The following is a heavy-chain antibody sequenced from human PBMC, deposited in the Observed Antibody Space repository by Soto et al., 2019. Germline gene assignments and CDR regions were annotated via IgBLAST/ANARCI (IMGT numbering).Heavy chain of an antibody. V-gene: IGHV3-74*01. CDR1: GFTFSNCW. CDR2: VSSDGSST. Sequence: EVQLVESGGGLVQPGGSLRLSCAASGFTFSNCWMHWVRQAPGEGLVWVSRVSSDGSSTSYADFVRGRFTISRDNAKNTLYLQMNGLRADDTAVYYCASSHMETSWTPDYWGQGTQVTVSS. CDR3: ASSHMETSWTPDY. D-gene: IGHD2-21*01. J-gene: IGHJ4*02.